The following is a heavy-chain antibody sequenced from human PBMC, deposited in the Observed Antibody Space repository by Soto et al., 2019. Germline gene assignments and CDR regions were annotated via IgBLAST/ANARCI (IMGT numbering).Heavy chain of an antibody. D-gene: IGHD6-13*01. J-gene: IGHJ6*02. CDR3: AKGRHSSSLNVIFYFYNGMDV. CDR1: GFTFSRYG. Sequence: QVQVVESGGGVVQPGRSLRLCCAGSGFTFSRYGMHWIRQAPGKGLEWVALISNDGNKKYYEDSVKGRFTISRDNSKTTLYLQMNSLRPKDTAVYYCAKGRHSSSLNVIFYFYNGMDVWGQGTKVTVSS. CDR2: ISNDGNKK. V-gene: IGHV3-30*18.